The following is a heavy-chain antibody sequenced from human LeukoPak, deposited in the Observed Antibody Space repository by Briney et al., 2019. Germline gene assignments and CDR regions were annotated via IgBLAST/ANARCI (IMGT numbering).Heavy chain of an antibody. CDR2: IYPGDSDT. CDR3: ARSDGYNYPLYYFDY. CDR1: GYSFTSYR. J-gene: IGHJ4*02. D-gene: IGHD5-24*01. Sequence: GESLKISCKGSGYSFTSYRIGWVRQMPGKGLEWMGIIYPGDSDTRYSPSFQGQVTISADKSISTAYLQWSSLKASDTAMYYCARSDGYNYPLYYFDYWGQGTLVTVSS. V-gene: IGHV5-51*01.